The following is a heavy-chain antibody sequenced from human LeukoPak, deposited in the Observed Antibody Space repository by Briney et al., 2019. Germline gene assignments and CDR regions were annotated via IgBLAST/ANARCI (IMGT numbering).Heavy chain of an antibody. J-gene: IGHJ3*02. CDR2: ISGSGGTS. CDR1: GFTFNRYG. D-gene: IGHD3-22*01. V-gene: IGHV3-23*01. Sequence: GGTLRLSCAASGFTFNRYGMSWVRQAPGKGLEWVSAISGSGGTSYYADSVKGRFTISRDNSKNTLYLQINSLRAEDTAVYYCAVGYYYDSSGYNAFDIWGQGTMVTVSS. CDR3: AVGYYYDSSGYNAFDI.